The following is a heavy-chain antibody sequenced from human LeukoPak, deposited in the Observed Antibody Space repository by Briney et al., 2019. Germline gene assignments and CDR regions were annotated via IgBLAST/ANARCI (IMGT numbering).Heavy chain of an antibody. J-gene: IGHJ4*02. CDR2: IIPILGVA. Sequence: SVKVSCKASGGTFSSYAISWVRQAPGQGLEWMGRIIPILGVANYAQKFQGRVTITADTSTSTAYMELSSLRSEDTAVYYCATSPLGYCSGGSCHRLDYWGQGTLVTVSS. D-gene: IGHD2-15*01. CDR3: ATSPLGYCSGGSCHRLDY. V-gene: IGHV1-69*04. CDR1: GGTFSSYA.